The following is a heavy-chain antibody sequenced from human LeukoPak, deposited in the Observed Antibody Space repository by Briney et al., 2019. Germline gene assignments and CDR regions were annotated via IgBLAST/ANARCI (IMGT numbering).Heavy chain of an antibody. CDR2: INHSGST. D-gene: IGHD2-2*01. J-gene: IGHJ5*02. Sequence: SETLSLTCAVYGGSFSGYYWSWIRQPPGKGLEWIGEINHSGSTNHNPSLKSRVTISVDTSKNQFSLKLSSVTAADTAVYYCAREGRYCSSTSCYPGYSSGWYDPWGQGTLVTVSS. CDR3: AREGRYCSSTSCYPGYSSGWYDP. CDR1: GGSFSGYY. V-gene: IGHV4-34*01.